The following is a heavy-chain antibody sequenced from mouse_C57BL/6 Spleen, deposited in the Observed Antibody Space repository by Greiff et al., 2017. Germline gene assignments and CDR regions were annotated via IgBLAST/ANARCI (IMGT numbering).Heavy chain of an antibody. D-gene: IGHD4-1*01. V-gene: IGHV1-80*01. J-gene: IGHJ2*01. CDR2: IYPGDGDT. CDR3: ARGDWDERGFDY. Sequence: VQLQQSGAELVKPGASVKISCKASGYAFSSYWMNWVKQRPGKGLECIGQIYPGDGDTNYNGKFKGKATLTADKSSSTAYMQLSSLTSEDSAVYFCARGDWDERGFDYWGQGTTLTVSS. CDR1: GYAFSSYW.